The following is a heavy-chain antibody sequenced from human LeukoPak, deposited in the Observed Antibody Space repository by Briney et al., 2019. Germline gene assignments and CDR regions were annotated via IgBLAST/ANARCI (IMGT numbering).Heavy chain of an antibody. CDR3: ARGEYYYDSSGYFSYFDY. D-gene: IGHD3-22*01. CDR2: IYYSGST. V-gene: IGHV4-59*08. J-gene: IGHJ4*02. CDR1: GGSFSSYY. Sequence: SETLSLTCTVSGGSFSSYYWSWIRQPPGKGLEWIGYIYYSGSTDYNPSLKSRVTISVETSKNQFSLNLSSVTAADTAVYYCARGEYYYDSSGYFSYFDYWGQGTLVTVSS.